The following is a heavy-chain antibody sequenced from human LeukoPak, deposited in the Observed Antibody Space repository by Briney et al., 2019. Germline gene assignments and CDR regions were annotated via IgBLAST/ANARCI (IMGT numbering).Heavy chain of an antibody. CDR2: MQSDGINK. CDR1: GFTFSSYG. J-gene: IGHJ4*02. D-gene: IGHD6-6*01. V-gene: IGHV3-30*02. Sequence: GGSLRLSCAASGFTFSSYGMYWVRQAPGTGLEWVAYMQSDGINKYYADSVKGRFTISGDNSKNTLYLQKNSLRGEDTAVYYCAKDLRYSSPYYFDYWGQGTLVTVSS. CDR3: AKDLRYSSPYYFDY.